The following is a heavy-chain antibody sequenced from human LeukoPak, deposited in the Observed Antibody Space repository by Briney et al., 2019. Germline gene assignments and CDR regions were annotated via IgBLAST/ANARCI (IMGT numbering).Heavy chain of an antibody. CDR2: ISWDGGST. J-gene: IGHJ3*02. Sequence: PGGSLRLSCAASGFTFDDYAMHWVRHAPGKGLEWVSLISWDGGSTYYADSVKGRFTISRDNSKNSLYLQMNSLRAEDTALYYCAKDMGHYGSGSFYDAFDIWGQGTMVTVSS. CDR3: AKDMGHYGSGSFYDAFDI. CDR1: GFTFDDYA. D-gene: IGHD3-10*01. V-gene: IGHV3-43D*03.